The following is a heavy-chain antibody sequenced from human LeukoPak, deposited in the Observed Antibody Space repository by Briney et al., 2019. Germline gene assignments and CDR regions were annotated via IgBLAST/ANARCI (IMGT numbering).Heavy chain of an antibody. V-gene: IGHV1-2*02. CDR3: ARDLYYGSGSYYNRYNWFDP. J-gene: IGHJ5*02. CDR2: INPNSGGT. Sequence: ASVKVSCKASGYTFTGYYMHWVRQAPGQGLEWMGWINPNSGGTNYAQKFQGRATMTRDTSISTAYMELSRLRSDDTAVYYCARDLYYGSGSYYNRYNWFDPWGRGTLVTVSS. D-gene: IGHD3-10*01. CDR1: GYTFTGYY.